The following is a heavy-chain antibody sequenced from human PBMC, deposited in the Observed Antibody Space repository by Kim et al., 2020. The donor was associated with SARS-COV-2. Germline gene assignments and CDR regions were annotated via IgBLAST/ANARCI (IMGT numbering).Heavy chain of an antibody. D-gene: IGHD4-17*01. CDR2: ISWNSGSI. J-gene: IGHJ4*02. Sequence: GGSLRLSCAASGFTFDDYAMHWVRQAPGKGLEWVSGISWNSGSIGYADSVKGRFTISRDNAKNSLYLQMNSLRAEDTALYYCAKSRRTVTTGDFDYWGQGTLVTVSS. CDR3: AKSRRTVTTGDFDY. CDR1: GFTFDDYA. V-gene: IGHV3-9*01.